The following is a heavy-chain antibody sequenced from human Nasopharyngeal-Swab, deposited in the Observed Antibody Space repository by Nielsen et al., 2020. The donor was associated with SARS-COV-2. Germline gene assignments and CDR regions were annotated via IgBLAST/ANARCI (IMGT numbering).Heavy chain of an antibody. Sequence: GESLKISCAASGFTFSTYTMNWVRQAPGKGLEWVSSISSSSSYIYYADSVKGRFTISRDNAKNSLYLQMNSLRAEDTAVYYCARDIVVVPAAISDSGVPYYYGMDVWGQGTTVTVSS. D-gene: IGHD2-2*01. CDR2: ISSSSSYI. CDR3: ARDIVVVPAAISDSGVPYYYGMDV. J-gene: IGHJ6*02. CDR1: GFTFSTYT. V-gene: IGHV3-21*01.